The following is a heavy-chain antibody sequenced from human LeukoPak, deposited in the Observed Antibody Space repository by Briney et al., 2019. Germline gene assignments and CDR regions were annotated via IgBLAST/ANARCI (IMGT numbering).Heavy chain of an antibody. CDR2: IIPIFGTA. D-gene: IGHD3-22*01. Sequence: SVKVSCKASGGTFSSYAISWVRQAPGQGLEWMGGIIPIFGTANYAQKFQGRVTITTDESTSTAYMELSSLRSEDTSVYYCARAGAYYDSSGSPSWYYYYMDVWGKGTTVTVSS. J-gene: IGHJ6*03. CDR3: ARAGAYYDSSGSPSWYYYYMDV. CDR1: GGTFSSYA. V-gene: IGHV1-69*05.